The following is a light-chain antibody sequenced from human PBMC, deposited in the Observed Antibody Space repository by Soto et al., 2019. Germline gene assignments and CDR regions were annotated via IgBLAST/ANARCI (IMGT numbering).Light chain of an antibody. V-gene: IGKV3-11*01. Sequence: DIVLTQSPATLSLSPGERATLARRASQSVSSYLAWYQQKPGQAPRLLIYDASNRATGIPARFSGSGSGTDFTLTISSQEPEDFAVYYCQQRSNWLTFGGGTKVEIK. CDR1: QSVSSY. J-gene: IGKJ4*01. CDR3: QQRSNWLT. CDR2: DAS.